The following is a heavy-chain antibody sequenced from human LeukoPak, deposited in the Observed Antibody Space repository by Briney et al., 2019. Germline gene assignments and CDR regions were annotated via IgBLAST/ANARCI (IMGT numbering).Heavy chain of an antibody. D-gene: IGHD1-7*01. Sequence: PGGSLRLSCAASGFTFSSYAVTWVRQAPGKGLQWVPSINQEGSEIHYVDSVKGRFTISRDNAKNSLYLQMDSLRADDTAVYYCARDRYTRTSDYWGQGTLVTVSS. CDR3: ARDRYTRTSDY. V-gene: IGHV3-7*04. CDR2: INQEGSEI. J-gene: IGHJ4*02. CDR1: GFTFSSYA.